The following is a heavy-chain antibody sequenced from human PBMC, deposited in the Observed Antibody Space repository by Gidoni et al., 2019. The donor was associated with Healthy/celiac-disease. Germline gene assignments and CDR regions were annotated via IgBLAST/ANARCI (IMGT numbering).Heavy chain of an antibody. J-gene: IGHJ4*02. CDR2: IWYDGSNK. Sequence: QVQLVESGGGVVQPGRSLRLSCAASGFTFRSYGMHWVRQAPGKGLEWVAVIWYDGSNKYYADSVKGRFTISRDNSKNTLYLQMNSLRAEDTAVYYCARDWGTYSYGYFDYWGQGTLVTVSS. V-gene: IGHV3-33*08. CDR1: GFTFRSYG. D-gene: IGHD5-18*01. CDR3: ARDWGTYSYGYFDY.